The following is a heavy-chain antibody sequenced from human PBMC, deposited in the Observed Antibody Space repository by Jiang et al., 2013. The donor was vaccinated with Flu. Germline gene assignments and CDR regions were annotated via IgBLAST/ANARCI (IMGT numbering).Heavy chain of an antibody. CDR1: GYTLTELS. CDR3: ATAYCSSTSCYSYYYYGMDV. V-gene: IGHV1-24*01. CDR2: FDPEDGET. D-gene: IGHD2-2*01. Sequence: SGAEVKKPGASVKVSCKVSGYTLTELSMHWVRQAPGKGLEWMGGFDPEDGETIYAQKFQGRVTMTEDTSTDTAYMELSSLRSEDTAVYYCATAYCSSTSCYSYYYYGMDVWGQGTTVTVSS. J-gene: IGHJ6*02.